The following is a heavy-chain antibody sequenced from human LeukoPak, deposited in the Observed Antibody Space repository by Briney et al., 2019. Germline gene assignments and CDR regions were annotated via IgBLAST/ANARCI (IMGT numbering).Heavy chain of an antibody. Sequence: SETLSLTCTVSGGSISSSSYYWGWIRQPPGKGLEWIGSIYYSGSTYYNPSLKSRVTISVDTSKNQFSLKLSSVTAADTAVYYCARHEPIDSSSWYFGVLKPSPAGGNWFDPWGQGTLVTVSS. CDR2: IYYSGST. CDR3: ARHEPIDSSSWYFGVLKPSPAGGNWFDP. J-gene: IGHJ5*02. CDR1: GGSISSSSYY. V-gene: IGHV4-39*01. D-gene: IGHD6-13*01.